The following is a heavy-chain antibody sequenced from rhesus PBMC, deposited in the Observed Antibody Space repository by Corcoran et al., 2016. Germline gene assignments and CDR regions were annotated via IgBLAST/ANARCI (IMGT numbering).Heavy chain of an antibody. Sequence: EVQLVESGGGLVQPGGSLRLSCTGSGFTFGSYYMYWVRQAPGKGLEWVLAINTGGGSTWYTDSVEGRFTISKENAKNTLYLQMDSLRAEDTAVYYCARDRYSSGWSYFDYWGQGVLVTVSS. D-gene: IGHD6S26*01. V-gene: IGHV3-8*01. CDR1: GFTFGSYY. CDR2: INTGGGST. CDR3: ARDRYSSGWSYFDY. J-gene: IGHJ4*01.